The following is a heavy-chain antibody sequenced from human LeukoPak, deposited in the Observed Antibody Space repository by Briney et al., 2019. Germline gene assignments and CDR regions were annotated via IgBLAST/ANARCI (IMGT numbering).Heavy chain of an antibody. CDR3: AIGAPRYCSGGSCYYPFDY. V-gene: IGHV3-48*03. D-gene: IGHD2-15*01. Sequence: GGSLRLSCAASGFTFSTYEMMWVRQAPGKGLEWLSYISGSGQTVYYEDSVRGRFTISRDNAKDSLYLQINSLGAGDTAVYYCAIGAPRYCSGGSCYYPFDYWGQGTLVTVSS. CDR2: ISGSGQTV. CDR1: GFTFSTYE. J-gene: IGHJ4*02.